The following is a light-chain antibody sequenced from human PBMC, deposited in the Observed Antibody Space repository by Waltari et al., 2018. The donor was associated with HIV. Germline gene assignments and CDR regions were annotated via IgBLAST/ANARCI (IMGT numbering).Light chain of an antibody. CDR1: ALSKHY. CDR3: QSGHNSDSI. J-gene: IGLJ2*01. CDR2: KDS. Sequence: SYELTQAPSVSVSPGQTAKINCSGDALSKHYVYWYQQKPGQAPLMMIFKDSERPSEIPARFSASSSGSTSILTISGVQAEDEADYYCQSGHNSDSIFGGGTKLTVL. V-gene: IGLV3-25*03.